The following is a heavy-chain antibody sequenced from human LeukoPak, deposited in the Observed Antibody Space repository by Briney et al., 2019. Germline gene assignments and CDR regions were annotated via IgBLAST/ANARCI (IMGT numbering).Heavy chain of an antibody. D-gene: IGHD5-24*01. J-gene: IGHJ3*02. Sequence: GGSLRLSCAASGFTFSSYAMSWVRQAPGKGLEWVSAIRGSGGSTYYADSVKGRFTISRDNSKNTLYLQMNSLRAEDTAVYYCAKMGRDGYNWDAFDIWGQGTMVTVSS. V-gene: IGHV3-23*01. CDR3: AKMGRDGYNWDAFDI. CDR2: IRGSGGST. CDR1: GFTFSSYA.